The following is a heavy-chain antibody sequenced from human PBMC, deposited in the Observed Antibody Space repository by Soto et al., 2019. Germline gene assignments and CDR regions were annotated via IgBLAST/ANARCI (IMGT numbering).Heavy chain of an antibody. Sequence: ASVKVSCKASGGTFSSYAISWVRQAPGQGLEWMGGIIPIFGTANYAQKFQGRVTITADESTSTAYMELSSLRSKDTAVYYCGIAAVPYYFDYWGQGTLVTVSS. CDR3: GIAAVPYYFDY. J-gene: IGHJ4*02. V-gene: IGHV1-69*13. CDR2: IIPIFGTA. CDR1: GGTFSSYA. D-gene: IGHD2-2*01.